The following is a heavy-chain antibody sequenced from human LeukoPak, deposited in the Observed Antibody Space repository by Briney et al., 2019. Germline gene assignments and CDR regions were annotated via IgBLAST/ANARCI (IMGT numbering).Heavy chain of an antibody. J-gene: IGHJ5*02. CDR3: ARLRMATFDP. V-gene: IGHV4-59*08. CDR2: IYYSGST. Sequence: EWIGYIYYSGSTNYTPSLKSRVTISVDTSKNQFSLKLSSVTAADTAVYYCARLRMATFDPWGQGTLVTVSS. D-gene: IGHD5-24*01.